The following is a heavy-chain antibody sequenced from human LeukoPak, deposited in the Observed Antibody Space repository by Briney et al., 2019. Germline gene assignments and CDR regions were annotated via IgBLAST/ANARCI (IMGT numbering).Heavy chain of an antibody. CDR1: GYSISSGYY. J-gene: IGHJ4*02. CDR2: IYHSGST. V-gene: IGHV4-38-2*01. Sequence: SETLSLTCAVSGYSISSGYYWGWIRQPPGKGLEWIGSIYHSGSTYHNPSLKSRVTISVDTSKNQFSLKLSSVTAADTAVYYCARTGIGELLLRFPAYWGQGTLVTVSS. D-gene: IGHD3-10*01. CDR3: ARTGIGELLLRFPAY.